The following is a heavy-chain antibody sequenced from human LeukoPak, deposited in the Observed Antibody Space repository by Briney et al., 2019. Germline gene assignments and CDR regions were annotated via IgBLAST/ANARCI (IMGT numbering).Heavy chain of an antibody. J-gene: IGHJ6*02. Sequence: ASVKVSCKASRYTFTGYYMHWVRQAPGQGLEWMGWINPNSGGTNYAQKFQGRVTMTRDTSISTAYMELSRLRSDDTAVYYCAREDYYGSGSYLSADYYYYGMDVWGQGTTVTVSS. CDR2: INPNSGGT. CDR3: AREDYYGSGSYLSADYYYYGMDV. V-gene: IGHV1-2*02. CDR1: RYTFTGYY. D-gene: IGHD3-10*01.